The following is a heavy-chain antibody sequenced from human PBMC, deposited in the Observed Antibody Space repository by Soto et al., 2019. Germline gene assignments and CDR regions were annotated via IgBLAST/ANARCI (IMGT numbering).Heavy chain of an antibody. J-gene: IGHJ4*02. V-gene: IGHV3-48*03. Sequence: EVQLVESGGGLVQPGGSLRLSCAASGFTFSSYEMNWVRQAPGRGLEWVSYISSSGSTIYYADSVKGRFTISRDNAKNSLYLQMNSLRAEDTAVYYCARDPTNRVPAAMGPRDYWGQGTLVTVSS. CDR1: GFTFSSYE. CDR3: ARDPTNRVPAAMGPRDY. D-gene: IGHD2-2*01. CDR2: ISSSGSTI.